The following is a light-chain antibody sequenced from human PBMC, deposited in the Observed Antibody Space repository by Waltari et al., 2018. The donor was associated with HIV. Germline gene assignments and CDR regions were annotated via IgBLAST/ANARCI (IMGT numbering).Light chain of an antibody. Sequence: EIVLTQFPDPLSLSPGERSTLSCGASQSVSSTYLARYQQKPGRAPRLLTYDASGRATGIPHRFSGIGSGTNFSLTISRLEPEDFAVYYCQQYGSSPTFGLGTRLESK. CDR2: DAS. V-gene: IGKV3D-20*01. CDR1: QSVSSTY. J-gene: IGKJ5*01. CDR3: QQYGSSPT.